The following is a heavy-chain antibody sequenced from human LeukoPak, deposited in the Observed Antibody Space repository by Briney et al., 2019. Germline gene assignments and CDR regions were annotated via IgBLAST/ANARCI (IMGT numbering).Heavy chain of an antibody. CDR2: INPNSGGT. V-gene: IGHV1-2*02. CDR3: ARAFPTMVRGVIRTYFDY. J-gene: IGHJ4*02. D-gene: IGHD3-10*01. CDR1: GYTFTGYY. Sequence: ASVKVSCKASGYTFTGYYMHWVRQAPGQGLEWMEWINPNSGGTNYAQKFQGRVTMTRDTSISTAYMELSRLRSDDTAVYYCARAFPTMVRGVIRTYFDYWGQGTLVTVSS.